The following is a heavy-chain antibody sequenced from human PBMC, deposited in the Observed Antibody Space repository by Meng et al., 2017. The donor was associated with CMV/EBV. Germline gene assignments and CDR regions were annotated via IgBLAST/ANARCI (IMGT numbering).Heavy chain of an antibody. CDR1: GFTFSSYA. Sequence: SLRLSCAASGFTFSSYAMHWVRQAPGKGLEWVAVISYDGSNKYYADSVKGRFTISRDNSKNTLYLQMNSLRAEDTAVYYCARDSFPAGNSSGYYFGYMDYWGQGTLVTVSS. D-gene: IGHD3-22*01. V-gene: IGHV3-30-3*01. J-gene: IGHJ4*02. CDR3: ARDSFPAGNSSGYYFGYMDY. CDR2: ISYDGSNK.